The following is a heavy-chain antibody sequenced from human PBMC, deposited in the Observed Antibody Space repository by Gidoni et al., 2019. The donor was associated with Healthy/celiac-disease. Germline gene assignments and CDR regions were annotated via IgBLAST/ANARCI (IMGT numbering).Heavy chain of an antibody. J-gene: IGHJ4*02. Sequence: QVQLVPSGAEVKKPGASVTVSCKVSGDTLTKFSMHWVRQAPGKGLEWMGGFDPEDRETIYAQKFQGRVTMTEDTSTDTAYMDLSSLRSEDTAVYYCATLPSHSGSYQYYFDNWGQGTLVTVSS. CDR3: ATLPSHSGSYQYYFDN. D-gene: IGHD1-26*01. V-gene: IGHV1-24*01. CDR2: FDPEDRET. CDR1: GDTLTKFS.